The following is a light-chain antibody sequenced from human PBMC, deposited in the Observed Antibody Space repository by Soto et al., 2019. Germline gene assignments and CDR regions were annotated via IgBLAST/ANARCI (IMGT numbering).Light chain of an antibody. CDR2: DTS. J-gene: IGKJ3*01. CDR1: QSLTSN. V-gene: IGKV3-15*01. Sequence: EILLTQSPVTLSVSPGARATLSCRASQSLTSNLAWYQQRPGQAPRLLIYDTSTRATDVPARFSGSGSGTEFTLTIASLQSEDFAVYYCHQYNSWPRGTFGPGTKVEIK. CDR3: HQYNSWPRGT.